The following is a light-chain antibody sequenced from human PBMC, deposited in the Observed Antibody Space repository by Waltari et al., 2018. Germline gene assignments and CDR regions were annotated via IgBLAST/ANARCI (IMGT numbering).Light chain of an antibody. CDR3: QHYSSAPYT. CDR2: KAS. J-gene: IGKJ2*01. CDR1: QSISSW. V-gene: IGKV1-5*03. Sequence: DIQMTKSPSTLSASVGDRVTITCRASQSISSWLAWYQVRPGKAPKLLIQKASSLQIGVPSRFSGSESGTAEFTLTISSLQPDDFATYYCQHYSSAPYTFGQGTRLHIK.